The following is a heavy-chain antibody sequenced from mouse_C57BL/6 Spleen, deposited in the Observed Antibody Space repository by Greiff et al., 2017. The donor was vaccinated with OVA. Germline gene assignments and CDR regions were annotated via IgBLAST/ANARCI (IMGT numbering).Heavy chain of an antibody. CDR2: IYPGSGST. Sequence: VQLQQPGAELVKPGASVKMSCKASGYTFTSYWITWVKQRPGQGLEWIGDIYPGSGSTNYDEKFQSKATLTVDTSSSTAYMQLSSLTSEDSAVYYCARGDYYGKGAMDYWGQGASVTVSS. V-gene: IGHV1-55*01. D-gene: IGHD1-1*01. J-gene: IGHJ4*01. CDR1: GYTFTSYW. CDR3: ARGDYYGKGAMDY.